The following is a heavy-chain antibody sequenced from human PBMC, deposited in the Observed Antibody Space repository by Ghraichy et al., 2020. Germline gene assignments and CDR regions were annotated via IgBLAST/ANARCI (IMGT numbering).Heavy chain of an antibody. CDR3: ARAVPWGDFWSGYSDEYWYFDL. V-gene: IGHV3-48*02. Sequence: LSLTCAASGFTFSSYSMNWVRQAPGKGLEWVSYISSSSSTIYYADSVKGRFTISRDNAKNSLYLQMNSLRDEDTAVYYCARAVPWGDFWSGYSDEYWYFDLWGRGTLVTVSS. CDR2: ISSSSSTI. D-gene: IGHD3-3*01. J-gene: IGHJ2*01. CDR1: GFTFSSYS.